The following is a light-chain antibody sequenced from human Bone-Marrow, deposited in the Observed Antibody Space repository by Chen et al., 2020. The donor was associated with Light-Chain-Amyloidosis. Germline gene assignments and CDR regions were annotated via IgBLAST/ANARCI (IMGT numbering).Light chain of an antibody. Sequence: QSALTQPASVSGSPGQSITISCTGTSSDVGGDNHVSWDQQQPDKAPKLIIYEVTNRPSWVPSRFSRSKSVNTSSLPISGLQTADEAVYFFSSYAITNTLVFGSVTRVTVL. V-gene: IGLV2-14*01. CDR3: SSYAITNTLV. CDR1: SSDVGGDNH. J-gene: IGLJ1*01. CDR2: EVT.